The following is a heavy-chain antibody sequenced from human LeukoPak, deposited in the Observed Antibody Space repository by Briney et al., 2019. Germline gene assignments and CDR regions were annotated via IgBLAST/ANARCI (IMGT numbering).Heavy chain of an antibody. CDR3: ARDNRCSYGLNYYYYYYMDV. D-gene: IGHD5-18*01. Sequence: ASVKVSCKASGYTFTGYYMHWVRQAPGQGLEWMGWINPNSGGTNYAQKFQGRVTMTRDTSISTAYMELSRLRSDDTAVYYCARDNRCSYGLNYYYYYYMDVWGKGTTVTVSS. J-gene: IGHJ6*03. CDR1: GYTFTGYY. V-gene: IGHV1-2*02. CDR2: INPNSGGT.